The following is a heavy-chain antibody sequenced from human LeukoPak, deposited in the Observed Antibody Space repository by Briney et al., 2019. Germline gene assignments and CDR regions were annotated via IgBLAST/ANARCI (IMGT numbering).Heavy chain of an antibody. CDR2: MNPNSGNT. CDR1: GYTFTSYD. CDR3: ARDQKVGATPYFGMDV. Sequence: ASVKVSCKASGYTFTSYDINWVRQATGQGLEWMGGMNPNSGNTAYAQKFQGRVTITADESTSTAYMELSSLRSEDTAVYYCARDQKVGATPYFGMDVWGQGTTVTVSS. J-gene: IGHJ6*02. V-gene: IGHV1-8*01. D-gene: IGHD1-26*01.